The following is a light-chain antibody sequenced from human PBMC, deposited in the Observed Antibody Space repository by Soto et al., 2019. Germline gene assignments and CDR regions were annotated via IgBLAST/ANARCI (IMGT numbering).Light chain of an antibody. CDR3: QHYSRSSPT. CDR2: GAS. V-gene: IGKV1-5*01. Sequence: GDRVTITCRASQSICNWLAWYQQKPGKAPKLLIYGASRLESGGPSRFSGSGSVTEFTLIIDSLQPDEFATYYCQHYSRSSPTFGQGTKLESK. J-gene: IGKJ2*01. CDR1: QSICNW.